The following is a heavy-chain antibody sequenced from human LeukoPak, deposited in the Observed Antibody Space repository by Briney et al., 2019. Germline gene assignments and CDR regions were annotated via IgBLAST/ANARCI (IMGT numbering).Heavy chain of an antibody. J-gene: IGHJ6*03. CDR1: GYTFTSYG. CDR3: ARDNLLGYYGSGSYLDV. Sequence: ASVKVSCKASGYTFTSYGISWVRQALGQGLEWMGWISAYNGNTNYAQKLQGRVTMTTDTSTSTAYMELRSLRSDDTAVYYCARDNLLGYYGSGSYLDVWGKGTTVTISS. D-gene: IGHD3-10*01. CDR2: ISAYNGNT. V-gene: IGHV1-18*01.